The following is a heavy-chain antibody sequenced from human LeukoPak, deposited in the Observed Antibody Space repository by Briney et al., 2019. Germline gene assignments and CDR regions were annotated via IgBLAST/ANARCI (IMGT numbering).Heavy chain of an antibody. D-gene: IGHD6-19*01. V-gene: IGHV1-2*02. CDR1: GYTSSGHY. Sequence: VASVKVSCKASGYTSSGHYMHWVRQAPGQGLEWMGWNSPNGADTDYAQRFQGRVTMTRDTSISTAYMELSRLRSDDTAVYYCARAAIAVAGDYHYHYMDVWGKGTTITVSS. CDR3: ARAAIAVAGDYHYHYMDV. J-gene: IGHJ6*03. CDR2: NSPNGADT.